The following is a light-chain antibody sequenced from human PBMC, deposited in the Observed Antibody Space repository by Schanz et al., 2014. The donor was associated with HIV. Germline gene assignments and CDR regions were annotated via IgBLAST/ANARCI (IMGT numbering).Light chain of an antibody. J-gene: IGKJ2*01. CDR3: HHYDTSSLT. CDR2: AAS. Sequence: DIQLTQSPSFLSASVGDRVTITCRASQGISSYLAWYQLKPGKAPKLLIYAASTLQSGVPSRFSGSGSGTDFTLTISSLQTSDFATYYCHHYDTSSLTFGPGTKLEIK. V-gene: IGKV1-9*01. CDR1: QGISSY.